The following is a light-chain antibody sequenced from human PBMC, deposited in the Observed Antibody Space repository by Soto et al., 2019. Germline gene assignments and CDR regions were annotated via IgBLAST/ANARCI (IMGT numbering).Light chain of an antibody. Sequence: QSALTQPASVSGSPGQSITISCTGTSSDVGGYNFVSWYQQHPGEAPKLVMFDVSNRPSGISSRFSGSKSGNTASLTISGLQAEDEAVYYCSSYTSSTTVYVLGAGTKVTVL. CDR2: DVS. J-gene: IGLJ1*01. CDR3: SSYTSSTTVYV. V-gene: IGLV2-14*03. CDR1: SSDVGGYNF.